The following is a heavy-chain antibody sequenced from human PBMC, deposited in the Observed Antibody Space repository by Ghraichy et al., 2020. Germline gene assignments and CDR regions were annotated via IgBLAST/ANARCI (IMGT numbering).Heavy chain of an antibody. Sequence: SETLSLTCTVSGGSISSYYWSWIRQPAGKGLEWIGRIYTSGSTNYNPSLKSRVTMSVDTSKNQFSLKLSSVTAADTAVYYCARVVVVVPAATRNWYFDFWGRGTLVTVSS. CDR2: IYTSGST. CDR1: GGSISSYY. V-gene: IGHV4-4*07. CDR3: ARVVVVVPAATRNWYFDF. D-gene: IGHD2-2*01. J-gene: IGHJ2*01.